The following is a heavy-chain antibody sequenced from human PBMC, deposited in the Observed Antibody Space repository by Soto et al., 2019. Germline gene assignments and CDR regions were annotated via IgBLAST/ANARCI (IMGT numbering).Heavy chain of an antibody. V-gene: IGHV3-23*01. J-gene: IGHJ4*02. D-gene: IGHD3-22*01. Sequence: EVQLLESGGGLVQPGGSLRLSCAASGFTFSSYAMSWVRQAPGKGLEWVSAISGSGGSTYYADSVKGRFTISRDNSKNTLYLQMNSLRAEDTAVYYCAKVGPYYYDCSGYSGFDYWGQGTLVTVSS. CDR1: GFTFSSYA. CDR3: AKVGPYYYDCSGYSGFDY. CDR2: ISGSGGST.